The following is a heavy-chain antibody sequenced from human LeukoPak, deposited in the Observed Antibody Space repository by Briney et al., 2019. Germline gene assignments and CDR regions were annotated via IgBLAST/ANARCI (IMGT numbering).Heavy chain of an antibody. CDR1: GYTFTSYY. Sequence: ASVKVSCKAAGYTFTSYYMYWVRQAPGQGLEWMGIINPGGGSTNYEQKFQGRVTMTRDTSTSTVYMELSSLRSEDTAVYYCGRGFGSSSWYRVGYWGQGTLVTVSS. V-gene: IGHV1-46*01. CDR3: GRGFGSSSWYRVGY. CDR2: INPGGGST. J-gene: IGHJ4*02. D-gene: IGHD6-13*01.